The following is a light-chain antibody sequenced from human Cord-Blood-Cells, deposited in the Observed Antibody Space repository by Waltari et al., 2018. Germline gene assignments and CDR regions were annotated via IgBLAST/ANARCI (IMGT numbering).Light chain of an antibody. V-gene: IGKV3-11*01. CDR3: QQRSNWPRGYT. J-gene: IGKJ2*01. CDR2: DAS. Sequence: EIVLTQSPATLSLSPGERATLSCRASQSVSSYVAWYQQKPGQAPRLLLYDASNRATGIPARFSGSGSGTDFTLTISSLEPEDFAVYYCQQRSNWPRGYTFGQGTKLEIK. CDR1: QSVSSY.